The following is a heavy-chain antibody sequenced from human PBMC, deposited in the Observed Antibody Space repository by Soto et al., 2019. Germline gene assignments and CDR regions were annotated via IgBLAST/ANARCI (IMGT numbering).Heavy chain of an antibody. Sequence: QVQLVESGGGVVQPGRSLRLSCAASGFTFSTYGMHWVRQAPGKGLEWVAVIWYDGSNKYYAESVKGRFTISRDNSKNTLYLQMNSLRAEDTAVYYCARDLHSGRGYWGQGTLVTVSS. V-gene: IGHV3-33*01. CDR2: IWYDGSNK. CDR3: ARDLHSGRGY. CDR1: GFTFSTYG. D-gene: IGHD1-26*01. J-gene: IGHJ4*02.